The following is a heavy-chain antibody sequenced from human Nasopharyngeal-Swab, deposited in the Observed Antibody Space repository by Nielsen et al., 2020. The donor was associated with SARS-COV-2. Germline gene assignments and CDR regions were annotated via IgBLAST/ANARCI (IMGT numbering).Heavy chain of an antibody. V-gene: IGHV3-73*01. CDR3: TTDCYFDY. Sequence: VRQMPRKGLEWVGRIGDKDHNYATTYGASVQGRFTISRDDSKNTVFLQMDSLKTEDTALYYCTTDCYFDYWGQGTLVTVSS. J-gene: IGHJ4*02. D-gene: IGHD2-21*02. CDR2: IGDKDHNYAT.